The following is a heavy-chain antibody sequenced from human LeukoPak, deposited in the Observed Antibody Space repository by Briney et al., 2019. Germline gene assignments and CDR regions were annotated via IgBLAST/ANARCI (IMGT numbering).Heavy chain of an antibody. CDR2: IIPILGIA. CDR3: ARHLAADYYGMDV. J-gene: IGHJ6*02. V-gene: IGHV1-69*04. D-gene: IGHD6-25*01. Sequence: SVEVSCKASGGTFSSYAISWVRQAPGQGLEWMGRIIPILGIANYAQKFQGRVTITADKSTSTAYMELSRLRSDDTAVYYCARHLAADYYGMDVWGQGTTVTVSS. CDR1: GGTFSSYA.